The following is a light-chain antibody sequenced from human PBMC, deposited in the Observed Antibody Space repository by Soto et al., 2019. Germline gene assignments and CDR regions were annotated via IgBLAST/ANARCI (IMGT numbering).Light chain of an antibody. V-gene: IGKV3-11*01. CDR2: EAS. J-gene: IGKJ3*01. Sequence: EVVLTQSPANLSLSPGQIATLSCRASQSVGSSVAWYQQKPGQPPRLLIYEASTRATGIPVRFSGSGSGTDFTLTISSLEPDDFAVYYCQQRSFWTPGLTFGPGTKVDI. CDR3: QQRSFWTPGLT. CDR1: QSVGSS.